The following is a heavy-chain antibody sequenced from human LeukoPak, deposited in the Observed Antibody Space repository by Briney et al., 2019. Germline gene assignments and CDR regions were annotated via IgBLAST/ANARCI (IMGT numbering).Heavy chain of an antibody. CDR1: GDSISSSSYY. CDR2: IYYSGST. J-gene: IGHJ4*02. CDR3: ARQLYYYDSSADFDY. D-gene: IGHD3-22*01. V-gene: IGHV4-39*01. Sequence: PSETLSLTCTVSGDSISSSSYYWGWIRQPPGKGLEWIGSIYYSGSTYYNPSLKSRVTISVDTSKNQFSLKLSSVTAADTAVYYCARQLYYYDSSADFDYWGQGTLVTVSS.